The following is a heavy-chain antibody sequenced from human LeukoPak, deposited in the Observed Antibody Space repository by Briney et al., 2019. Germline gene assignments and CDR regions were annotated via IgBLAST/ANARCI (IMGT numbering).Heavy chain of an antibody. CDR2: INPNSGGT. CDR1: GYTFTGYY. J-gene: IGHJ4*02. V-gene: IGHV1-2*06. CDR3: ARGIVVVTAMPFDY. D-gene: IGHD2-21*02. Sequence: ASVKVSCKXSGYTFTGYYMHWVRQAPGQGLEWMGRINPNSGGTNYSQKFQGRVTMTRDTSISTAYMELSRLRSDDTAVYYCARGIVVVTAMPFDYWGQGTLVTVSS.